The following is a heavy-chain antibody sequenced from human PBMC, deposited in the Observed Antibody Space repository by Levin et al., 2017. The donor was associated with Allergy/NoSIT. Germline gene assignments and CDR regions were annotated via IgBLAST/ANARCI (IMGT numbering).Heavy chain of an antibody. CDR1: GGSISDDSYY. CDR2: IYYDGSA. V-gene: IGHV4-39*07. CDR3: AGEPNSPYYYHYGLDV. D-gene: IGHD2/OR15-2a*01. J-gene: IGHJ6*02. Sequence: GSLRLSCTVSGGSISDDSYYWAWARQPPGKGLEWLGSIYYDGSAYYNPSLKTRLTISVDTSKNQFSLTLNALTAADTAVYYCAGEPNSPYYYHYGLDVWGPGTTVTVSS.